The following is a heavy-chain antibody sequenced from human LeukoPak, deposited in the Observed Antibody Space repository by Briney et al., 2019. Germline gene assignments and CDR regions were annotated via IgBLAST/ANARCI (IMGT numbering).Heavy chain of an antibody. CDR3: AKDQGITGTSNDAFDI. V-gene: IGHV3-30*02. CDR2: IRYDGSNK. Sequence: GGSLRPSCAASGFTFSSYGMHWVRQAPGKGLEWVAFIRYDGSNKYYADSVKGRFTISRDNSKNTLYLQMNSLRAEDTAVYYCAKDQGITGTSNDAFDIWGQGTMVTVSS. D-gene: IGHD1-7*01. J-gene: IGHJ3*02. CDR1: GFTFSSYG.